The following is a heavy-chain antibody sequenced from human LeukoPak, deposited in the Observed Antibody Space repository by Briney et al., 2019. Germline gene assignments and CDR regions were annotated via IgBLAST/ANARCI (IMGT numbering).Heavy chain of an antibody. CDR1: GYIFTTYY. V-gene: IGHV1-46*01. Sequence: ASVKVSCKASGYIFTTYYMHWVRQAPGQGLDWMGTINPSGGSTSYAQKFQGRVTVTRDTSTSTVYMELSILRSEDTAVYYCARDESRTTAELDYWGQGTLVTVSS. D-gene: IGHD2/OR15-2a*01. J-gene: IGHJ4*02. CDR2: INPSGGST. CDR3: ARDESRTTAELDY.